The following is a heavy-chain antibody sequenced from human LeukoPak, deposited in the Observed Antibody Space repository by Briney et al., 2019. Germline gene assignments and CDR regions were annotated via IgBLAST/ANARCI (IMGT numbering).Heavy chain of an antibody. CDR1: GASITIPDYY. J-gene: IGHJ4*02. CDR3: AAREHQVQRAPGDY. D-gene: IGHD1-26*01. Sequence: PSETLSLTCAVSGASITIPDYYWGWIRLPPGKGLEWIGTVSHTGTTYYNPSLQSRVTISVDKSRNQFSLKLSSVTAADTPVYYRAAREHQVQRAPGDYWGQGTQVTVSS. V-gene: IGHV4-39*01. CDR2: VSHTGTT.